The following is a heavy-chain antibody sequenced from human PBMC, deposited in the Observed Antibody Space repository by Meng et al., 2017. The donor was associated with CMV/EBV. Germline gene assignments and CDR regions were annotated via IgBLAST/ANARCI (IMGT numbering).Heavy chain of an antibody. CDR1: GYTFTSYD. CDR2: MNPNSGNT. V-gene: IGHV1-8*01. CDR3: ARGPRLRRLFPPPRPYYYYYGMDV. Sequence: ASVKVSCKASGYTFTSYDINWVRQATGQGLEWMGWMNPNSGNTGYAQKFQGRVTMTRNTSISTAYMELSSLRSEDTAVYYCARGPRLRRLFPPPRPYYYYYGMDVWGQGTTVTVS. D-gene: IGHD3-22*01. J-gene: IGHJ6*02.